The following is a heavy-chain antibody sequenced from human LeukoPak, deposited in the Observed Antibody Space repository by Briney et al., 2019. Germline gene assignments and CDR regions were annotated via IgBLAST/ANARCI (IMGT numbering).Heavy chain of an antibody. V-gene: IGHV3-9*03. J-gene: IGHJ6*03. Sequence: GGSLRLSCAASGFTFDDYAMHWVRQAPGKGVEWVSGMSWKSGSIVYADSVKGGFTISRDNAKNCLYMQMNSLRAEDMALYYCAKDKFGELSYMDVWGKGTTVTVSS. CDR3: AKDKFGELSYMDV. D-gene: IGHD3-10*01. CDR1: GFTFDDYA. CDR2: MSWKSGSI.